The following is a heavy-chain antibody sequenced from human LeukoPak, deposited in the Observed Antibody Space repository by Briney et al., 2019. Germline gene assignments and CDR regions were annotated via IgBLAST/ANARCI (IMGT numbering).Heavy chain of an antibody. D-gene: IGHD5-18*01. CDR3: ASDTAMVDYYYYYGMDV. Sequence: PIFGTSNYAQKFQGRVTITVDESTSTAYMELSSLRSEDTAVYYCASDTAMVDYYYYYGMDVWGHGTTVTVSS. J-gene: IGHJ6*02. CDR2: PIFGTS. V-gene: IGHV1-69*01.